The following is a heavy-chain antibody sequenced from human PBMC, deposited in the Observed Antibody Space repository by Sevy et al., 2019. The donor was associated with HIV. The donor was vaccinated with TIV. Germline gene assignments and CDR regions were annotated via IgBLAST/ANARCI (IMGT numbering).Heavy chain of an antibody. CDR2: ISWNSGSI. J-gene: IGHJ4*02. V-gene: IGHV3-9*01. CDR3: AKKGGSGYYHTVDY. CDR1: GFTFDDYA. D-gene: IGHD3-22*01. Sequence: GGSLRLSCAASGFTFDDYAMHWVRQAPGKGLEWVSGISWNSGSIGYANSVKGVFTISRDNARNSLYLQMNSLRAEETALYYSAKKGGSGYYHTVDYWGQGTLVTVSS.